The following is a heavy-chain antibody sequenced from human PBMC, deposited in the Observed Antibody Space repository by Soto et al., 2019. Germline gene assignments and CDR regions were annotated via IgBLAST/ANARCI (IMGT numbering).Heavy chain of an antibody. V-gene: IGHV1-2*04. CDR2: INPNSGGT. CDR1: GYTFTGYY. J-gene: IGHJ6*02. CDR3: ARAGVAVAGGNKYYYGMDV. D-gene: IGHD6-19*01. Sequence: ASVKVSCKASGYTFTGYYMHWVRQAPGQGLEWMGWINPNSGGTNYAQKFQGWVTMTRDTSISTAYMELSRLRSDDTAVYYCARAGVAVAGGNKYYYGMDVWGQGTTVTVSS.